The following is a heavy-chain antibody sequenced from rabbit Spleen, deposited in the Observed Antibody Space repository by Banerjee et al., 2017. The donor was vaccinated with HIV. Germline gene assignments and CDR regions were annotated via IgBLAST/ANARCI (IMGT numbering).Heavy chain of an antibody. Sequence: QSLEESGGDLVKPGASLTLTCTASGFSFSASYWICWVRQAPGKGLEWIGCIYTGSGSTYYASWAKGRFTISKTSSTTVTLQMTRLTAADTATYFCARDTSSSFSSYGMDLWGPGTLVTVS. CDR2: IYTGSGST. V-gene: IGHV1S40*01. D-gene: IGHD1-1*01. CDR1: GFSFSASYW. CDR3: ARDTSSSFSSYGMDL. J-gene: IGHJ6*01.